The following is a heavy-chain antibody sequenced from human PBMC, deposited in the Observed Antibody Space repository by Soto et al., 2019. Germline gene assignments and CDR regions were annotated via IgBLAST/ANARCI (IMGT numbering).Heavy chain of an antibody. D-gene: IGHD5-18*01. CDR1: GFTFSSYA. Sequence: GGSLRLSCAASGFTFSSYAMSWVRQAPGKGLEWVSAISGSGGSTYYADSVKGRFTISRDNSKNTLYLQMNSLRAEDTAVYYCANHPSGETAAPYDYWGQGTLVTVSS. CDR3: ANHPSGETAAPYDY. CDR2: ISGSGGST. J-gene: IGHJ4*02. V-gene: IGHV3-23*01.